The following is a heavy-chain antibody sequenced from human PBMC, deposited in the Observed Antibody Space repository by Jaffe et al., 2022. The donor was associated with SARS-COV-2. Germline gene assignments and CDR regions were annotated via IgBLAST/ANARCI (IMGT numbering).Heavy chain of an antibody. CDR2: IYYAGSA. V-gene: IGHV4-39*01. J-gene: IGHJ6*02. D-gene: IGHD3-22*01. CDR3: ARHIRGYQYYYYYGMDV. Sequence: QLQLQESGPGLVKPSETLSLTCSVSGDSIGSSNYYWAWIRQPPGKGLEWIATIYYAGSAYYNPSLKSPVTISLDPSMNQFSLKLNSVTAADTAVYYCARHIRGYQYYYYYGMDVWGQGTTVTVSS. CDR1: GDSIGSSNYY.